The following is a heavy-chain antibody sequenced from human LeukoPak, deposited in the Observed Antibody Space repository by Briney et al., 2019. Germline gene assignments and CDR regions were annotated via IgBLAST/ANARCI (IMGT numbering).Heavy chain of an antibody. CDR1: GVTFSVYS. D-gene: IGHD6-19*01. CDR3: ARELRGEQWLVPLADY. CDR2: IYSGGDT. Sequence: GGSLRLSCAASGVTFSVYSMNWARQAPGKGLEWVSVIYSGGDTYYADSVRGRFAVSRDNSKNTLHLQMNSLRAEDTAVYYCARELRGEQWLVPLADYWGQGTLVTVSS. J-gene: IGHJ4*02. V-gene: IGHV3-66*01.